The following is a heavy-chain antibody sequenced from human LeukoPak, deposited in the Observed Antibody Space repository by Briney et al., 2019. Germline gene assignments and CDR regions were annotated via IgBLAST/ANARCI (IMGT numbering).Heavy chain of an antibody. Sequence: GGSLRLSCAASGFTFRTYGVNWVRQAPGKGLEWVSGIIGSGATTYYGDSVKGRFTISRDNSKNTLYLQMNSLRAEDTAVYYCARDARLATFDYWGQGTLVTVSS. CDR1: GFTFRTYG. D-gene: IGHD6-19*01. CDR2: IIGSGATT. V-gene: IGHV3-23*01. CDR3: ARDARLATFDY. J-gene: IGHJ4*02.